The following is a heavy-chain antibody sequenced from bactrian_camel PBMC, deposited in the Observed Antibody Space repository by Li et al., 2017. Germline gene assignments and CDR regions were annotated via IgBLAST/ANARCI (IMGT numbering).Heavy chain of an antibody. D-gene: IGHD5*01. V-gene: IGHV3S1*01. J-gene: IGHJ4*01. Sequence: HVQLVESGGDSVQTGGSLRLTCVASGYFWGTYLMGWFRQAPGKGREGVASINTDGSTTYKDSVKGRFTISRDNAKNTLYLQLDSLKSEDTALYYCATWGDFAHWGQGTQVTVS. CDR3: ATWGDFAH. CDR1: GYFWGTYL. CDR2: INTDGSTT.